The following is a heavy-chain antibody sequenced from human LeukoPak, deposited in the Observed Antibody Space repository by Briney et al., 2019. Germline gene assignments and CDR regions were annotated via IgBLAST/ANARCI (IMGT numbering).Heavy chain of an antibody. Sequence: PSETLSLTCTVSGGSISSGDYYWSWIRQPPGKGLEWIGYIYYSGSTNYNPSLKSRVTISVDTSKNQFSLKLSSVTAADTAVYYCARLGPAAIGEYFQHWGQGTLVTVSS. V-gene: IGHV4-30-4*01. J-gene: IGHJ1*01. CDR3: ARLGPAAIGEYFQH. CDR1: GGSISSGDYY. D-gene: IGHD2-2*02. CDR2: IYYSGST.